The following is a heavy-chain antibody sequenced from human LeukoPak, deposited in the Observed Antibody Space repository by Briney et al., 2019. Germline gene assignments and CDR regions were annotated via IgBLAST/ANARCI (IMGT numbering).Heavy chain of an antibody. Sequence: SVKVSCKASGGTFSSYAISWVRQAPGQGLEWMGGIIPIFGTANYAQKFQGRVTITADESTSTAYMELSSLRFEDTAVYYCARVVYDILTGYYYSFDYWGQGTLVTVSS. D-gene: IGHD3-9*01. CDR2: IIPIFGTA. V-gene: IGHV1-69*01. CDR1: GGTFSSYA. CDR3: ARVVYDILTGYYYSFDY. J-gene: IGHJ4*02.